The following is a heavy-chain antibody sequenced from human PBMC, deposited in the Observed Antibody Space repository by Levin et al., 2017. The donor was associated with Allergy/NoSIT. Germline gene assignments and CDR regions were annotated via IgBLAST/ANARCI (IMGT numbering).Heavy chain of an antibody. V-gene: IGHV3-15*01. D-gene: IGHD3-3*01. CDR2: IQTEADGGTT. CDR1: GFTSSHNW. Sequence: LSLTCVASGFTSSHNWMSWVRQAPGKGLEWVARIQTEADGGTTDYAAPVTGRFSISRDDSERTVYLQMKSLRTEDTAVYYCTTGFRNYWYFDLWGRGTQVTVSS. CDR3: TTGFRNYWYFDL. J-gene: IGHJ2*01.